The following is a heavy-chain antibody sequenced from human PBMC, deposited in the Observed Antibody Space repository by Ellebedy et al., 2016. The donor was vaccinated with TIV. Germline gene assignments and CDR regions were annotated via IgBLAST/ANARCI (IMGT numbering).Heavy chain of an antibody. J-gene: IGHJ4*02. CDR3: ARIVRYTSGWYNDY. CDR1: GFTFSTDW. Sequence: PGGSLRLSCAASGFTFSTDWMTWVRQAPGKGLEWVANIKQDGTEKYYVDSVKGRFTISRDNAENSLYLQMNSLRAEDTAVYFCARIVRYTSGWYNDYWGQGTLVTVSS. CDR2: IKQDGTEK. V-gene: IGHV3-7*04. D-gene: IGHD6-19*01.